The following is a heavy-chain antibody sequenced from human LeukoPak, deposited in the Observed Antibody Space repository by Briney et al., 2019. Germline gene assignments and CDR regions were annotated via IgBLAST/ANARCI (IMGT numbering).Heavy chain of an antibody. D-gene: IGHD4-17*01. CDR3: ARDWLVGVTTALDS. CDR2: INPASGST. CDR1: GYTFTDYY. Sequence: ASVKVSCKASGYTFTDYYFHWVRQAPGQGLEWMGIINPASGSTTYAQSFQGRVTMTRGTSTSTVYMELSSLRSEDTAVYFCARDWLVGVTTALDSWGQGTLVIVSS. V-gene: IGHV1-46*01. J-gene: IGHJ4*02.